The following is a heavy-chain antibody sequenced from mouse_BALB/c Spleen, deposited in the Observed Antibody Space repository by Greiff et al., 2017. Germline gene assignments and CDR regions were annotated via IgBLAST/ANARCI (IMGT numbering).Heavy chain of an antibody. J-gene: IGHJ4*01. CDR3: ARSLPQGMDY. CDR2: ISSGSSTI. Sequence: EVKVVESGGGLVQPGGSRKLSCAASGFTFSSFGMHWVRQAPEKGLEWVAYISSGSSTIYYADTVKGRFTISRDNPKNTLFLQMTSLRSEDTAVYYCARSLPQGMDYWGQGTSVTVSS. CDR1: GFTFSSFG. D-gene: IGHD6-1*01. V-gene: IGHV5-17*02.